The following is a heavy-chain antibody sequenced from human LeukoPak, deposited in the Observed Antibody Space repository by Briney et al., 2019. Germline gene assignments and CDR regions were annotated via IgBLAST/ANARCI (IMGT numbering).Heavy chain of an antibody. Sequence: PSETLSLTCAVYGGSFSGYYWSWIRQPPGKGLEWVSAISASGGSTYYADSVKGRFTISRDNSKNTLYLQMNSLRAEDTAVYFCAKDEEVTGTNLGLILDAFDIWGQGTMVTVSS. CDR2: ISASGGST. CDR1: GGSFSGYY. V-gene: IGHV3-23*01. J-gene: IGHJ3*02. D-gene: IGHD1-20*01. CDR3: AKDEEVTGTNLGLILDAFDI.